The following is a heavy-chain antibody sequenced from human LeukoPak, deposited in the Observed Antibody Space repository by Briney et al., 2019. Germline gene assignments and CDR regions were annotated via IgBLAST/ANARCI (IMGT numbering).Heavy chain of an antibody. CDR3: ARSGYYDSSGFSY. D-gene: IGHD3-22*01. V-gene: IGHV4-39*01. CDR2: IYYSGST. CDR1: GGSISSSSYY. Sequence: SETLSLTCTVSGGSISSSSYYWGWIRQPPGKGLEWIGSIYYSGSTYYNPSLKSRVTISVDTSKNQFPLKLSSVTAADTAVYYCARSGYYDSSGFSYWGQGTLVTVSS. J-gene: IGHJ4*02.